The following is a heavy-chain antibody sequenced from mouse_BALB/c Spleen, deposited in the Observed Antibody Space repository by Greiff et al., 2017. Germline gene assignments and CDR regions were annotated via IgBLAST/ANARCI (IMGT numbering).Heavy chain of an antibody. V-gene: IGHV2-2*02. CDR2: IWSGGST. CDR3: AKDRYDVGAY. CDR1: GFSLTSYG. Sequence: VQVVESGPGLVQPSQSLSITCTVSGFSLTSYGVHWVRQSPGKGLEWLGVIWSGGSTDYNAAFISRLSISKDNSKSQVFFKMNSLQANDTAIYYCAKDRYDVGAYWGQGTLVTVSA. D-gene: IGHD2-14*01. J-gene: IGHJ3*01.